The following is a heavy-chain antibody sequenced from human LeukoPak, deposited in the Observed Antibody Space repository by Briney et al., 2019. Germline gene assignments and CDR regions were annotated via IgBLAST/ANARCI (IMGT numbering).Heavy chain of an antibody. V-gene: IGHV1-18*01. J-gene: IGHJ5*02. CDR1: GYTFTSYG. CDR2: ISAYNGNT. Sequence: ASVKVSCKASGYTFTSYGISWVRQAPGQGLEWMGWISAYNGNTNYAQKLQGRVTMTTDTSTSTAYMELGSLRSDDTAVYYCARDRGWFGELGSSFDPWGQGTLVTVSS. CDR3: ARDRGWFGELGSSFDP. D-gene: IGHD3-10*01.